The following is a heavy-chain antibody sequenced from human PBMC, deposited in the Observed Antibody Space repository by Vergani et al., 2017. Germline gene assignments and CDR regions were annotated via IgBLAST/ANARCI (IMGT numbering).Heavy chain of an antibody. Sequence: EVQLVESGGGLVKPGGSLRLSCAASGFSFSSYSMNWVRQAPGKGLEWVASISGSSSYVFYRDSVEGRFTITRDNAKNSVYLQMNSLRAEDTAMYFCARGLWDCTHIRCSPPSYWGHGTHVTVSS. J-gene: IGHJ4*01. CDR2: ISGSSSYV. V-gene: IGHV3-21*02. CDR1: GFSFSSYS. D-gene: IGHD2-8*01. CDR3: ARGLWDCTHIRCSPPSY.